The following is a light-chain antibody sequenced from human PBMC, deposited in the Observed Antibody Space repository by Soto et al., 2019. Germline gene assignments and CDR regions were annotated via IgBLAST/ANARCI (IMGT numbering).Light chain of an antibody. Sequence: DIQMTQSPSSVSASVGDRITITCRASQDITKFLAWYQQTPGKAPKLLIRGASTLHSGVPSRFSGSGSGTNFSLTSSSFQPEGFATYYCQQARGFPRTFGQGTKVDIK. CDR2: GAS. CDR3: QQARGFPRT. CDR1: QDITKF. J-gene: IGKJ1*01. V-gene: IGKV1-12*01.